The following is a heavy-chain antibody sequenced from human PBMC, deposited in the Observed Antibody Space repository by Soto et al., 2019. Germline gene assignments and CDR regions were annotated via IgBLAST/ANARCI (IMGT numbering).Heavy chain of an antibody. CDR2: IRSKAYGGTT. CDR1: GFTFGDYA. D-gene: IGHD6-13*01. J-gene: IGHJ6*02. V-gene: IGHV3-49*03. Sequence: PGGSLRLSCTASGFTFGDYAMSWFRQAPGKGLEWVGFIRSKAYGGTTEYAASVKGRFTISRDDSKSIAYLQMSSLKTEDTAVYYCTRVVDRSPSGIAAAGTYYGMDVWGPGTTVTVSS. CDR3: TRVVDRSPSGIAAAGTYYGMDV.